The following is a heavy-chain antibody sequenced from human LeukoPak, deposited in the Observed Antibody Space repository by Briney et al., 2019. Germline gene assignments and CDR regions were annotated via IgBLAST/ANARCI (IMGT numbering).Heavy chain of an antibody. Sequence: AGPLRLPCAVFGFPASGNYMSWVLQPPRKRLHSVSALYTDGNTHYAGSVKGRFTISRDSFKSTLYLQMNSLRAEDTAVYYCARDRPYGGVGDFDYWGQGTLVTVSS. D-gene: IGHD3-16*01. CDR3: ARDRPYGGVGDFDY. CDR2: LYTDGNT. J-gene: IGHJ4*02. V-gene: IGHV3-66*01. CDR1: GFPASGNY.